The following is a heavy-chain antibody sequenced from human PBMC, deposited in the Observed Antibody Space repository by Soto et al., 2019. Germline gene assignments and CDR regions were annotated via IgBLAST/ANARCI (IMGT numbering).Heavy chain of an antibody. D-gene: IGHD6-6*01. Sequence: ASVKVSCKASGYTFTSYYMHWVRQAPGQGLGWMGIINPSGGSTSYAQKFQGRVTMTRDTSTSTVYMELSSLRSEDTAVYYCARDAEYSSSQGSGMDVWGQGTTVTVSS. CDR1: GYTFTSYY. J-gene: IGHJ6*02. V-gene: IGHV1-46*01. CDR2: INPSGGST. CDR3: ARDAEYSSSQGSGMDV.